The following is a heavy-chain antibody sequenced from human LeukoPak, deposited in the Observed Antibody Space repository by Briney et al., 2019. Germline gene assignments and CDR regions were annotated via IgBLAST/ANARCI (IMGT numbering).Heavy chain of an antibody. CDR3: ARDVYYGSGHDY. J-gene: IGHJ4*02. V-gene: IGHV4-4*07. CDR1: GGSISSDY. D-gene: IGHD3-10*01. Sequence: SETLSLTCTVSGGSISSDYWSWIRQPAGKELEWIGRIYSSGSTNYNPSLKSRVTMSVDTSKNQFSLKLSSATAADTAVYYCARDVYYGSGHDYWGQGTLVTVSS. CDR2: IYSSGST.